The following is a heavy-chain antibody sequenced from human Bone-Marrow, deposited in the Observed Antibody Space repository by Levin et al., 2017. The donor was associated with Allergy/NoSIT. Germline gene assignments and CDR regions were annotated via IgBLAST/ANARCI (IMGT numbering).Heavy chain of an antibody. D-gene: IGHD6-6*01. J-gene: IGHJ5*02. CDR3: AGYSSSGPGNWFDP. Sequence: ASVKVSCKASGYTFTSYDINWVRQATGQGLEWMGWMNPNSGNTGYAQKFQGRVTMTRNTSISTAYMELSSLRSEDTAVYYCAGYSSSGPGNWFDPWGQGTLVTVSS. V-gene: IGHV1-8*01. CDR1: GYTFTSYD. CDR2: MNPNSGNT.